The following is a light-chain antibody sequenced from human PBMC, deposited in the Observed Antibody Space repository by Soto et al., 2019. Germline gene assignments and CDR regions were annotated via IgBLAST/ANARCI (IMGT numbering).Light chain of an antibody. V-gene: IGLV2-14*01. CDR3: SSYTSSYTYV. CDR2: EVN. J-gene: IGLJ1*01. CDR1: SSDVGGYNY. Sequence: QAVVTQPASVSGSPGQSITISCTGTSSDVGGYNYVSWYQQHPDKAPKLMIYEVNNRPSGVSNRFSGSKSGNTASLTISGLQAEDEADYFCSSYTSSYTYVFGSGTKLTVL.